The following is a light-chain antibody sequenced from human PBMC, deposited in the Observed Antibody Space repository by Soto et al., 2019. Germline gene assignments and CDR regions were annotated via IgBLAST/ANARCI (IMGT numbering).Light chain of an antibody. CDR2: GPS. CDR1: QSVSSN. Sequence: EIVMTQSPATLSVSPGERATLSCRASQSVSSNLAWYQQKPGQAPRLLIYGPSTRATGIPARFSASGSGTDFTRTTSSLQSEDSAVYYCQQFNSWPGTFGQGTKVEIK. J-gene: IGKJ1*01. CDR3: QQFNSWPGT. V-gene: IGKV3-15*01.